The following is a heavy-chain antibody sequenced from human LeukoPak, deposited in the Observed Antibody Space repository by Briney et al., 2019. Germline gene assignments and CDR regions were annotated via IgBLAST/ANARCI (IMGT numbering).Heavy chain of an antibody. Sequence: SETLSLTCTVSGGSISSSSYYWGWIRQPPGKGLEWIGSIYYSGSTYYNPSLKSRVTISVDTSKNQFSLKLSSVTAADTAVYYCAREGIPYYYDSSGHFGYWGQGTLVTVSS. CDR3: AREGIPYYYDSSGHFGY. D-gene: IGHD3-22*01. J-gene: IGHJ4*02. CDR1: GGSISSSSYY. V-gene: IGHV4-39*02. CDR2: IYYSGST.